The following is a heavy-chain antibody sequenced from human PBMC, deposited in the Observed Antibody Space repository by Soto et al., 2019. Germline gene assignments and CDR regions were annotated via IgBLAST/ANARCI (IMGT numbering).Heavy chain of an antibody. V-gene: IGHV1-69*13. CDR2: IIPVFGTA. CDR3: ARSPVPGIAAAGPFGAFDI. CDR1: GGTFSSYA. Sequence: SVKVSCKASGGTFSSYAISWVRQAPGQGLEWMGGIIPVFGTANYAQKFQGRVTITADESTSTAYMELSSLRSEDTAVYYCARSPVPGIAAAGPFGAFDIWGQGTMVTVSS. J-gene: IGHJ3*02. D-gene: IGHD6-13*01.